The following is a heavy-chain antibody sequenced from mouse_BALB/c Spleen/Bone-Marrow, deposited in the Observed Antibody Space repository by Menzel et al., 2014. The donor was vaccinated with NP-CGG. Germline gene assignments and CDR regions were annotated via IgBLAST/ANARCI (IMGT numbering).Heavy chain of an antibody. CDR3: ARRGGEKDYFDY. V-gene: IGHV5-6*02. Sequence: EVKLVESGEDLVKSGGSLKLSCAASGFTFSSYGMSWVRRTPDKRLEWVATITSGGRYTYYPDSVKGRFTISRDNAKNTLYLQMSSLKSEDTAMYYCARRGGEKDYFDYWGQGTTLTVSS. CDR1: GFTFSSYG. J-gene: IGHJ2*01. CDR2: ITSGGRYT.